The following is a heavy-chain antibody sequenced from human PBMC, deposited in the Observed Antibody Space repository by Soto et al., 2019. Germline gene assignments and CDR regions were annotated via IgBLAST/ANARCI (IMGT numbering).Heavy chain of an antibody. CDR2: ISSSGSTI. D-gene: IGHD1-26*01. J-gene: IGHJ6*02. CDR1: GFTFSDYY. Sequence: QVQLVESGGGLVKPGGSLRLSCAASGFTFSDYYKSWIRQAPGKGLEWVSYISSSGSTIYYADSVKGRFTISRDNAKNSLYLQMNSLRAEDTAVYYCARETNGFMGAIAPAGYYYYGMDVWGQGTTVTVSS. CDR3: ARETNGFMGAIAPAGYYYYGMDV. V-gene: IGHV3-11*01.